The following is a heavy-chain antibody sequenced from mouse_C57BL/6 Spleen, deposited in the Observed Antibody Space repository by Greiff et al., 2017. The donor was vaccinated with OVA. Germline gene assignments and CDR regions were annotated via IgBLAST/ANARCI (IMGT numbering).Heavy chain of an antibody. Sequence: EVQRVESGGGLVQPGGSLSLSCAASGFTFTDYYMSWVRQPPGKALEWLGFIRNKANGYTTEYSASVKGRFTISRDNSQSILYLQMNALRAEDSATYYCARFYDGYLYAMDYWGQGTSVTVSS. J-gene: IGHJ4*01. CDR2: IRNKANGYTT. CDR3: ARFYDGYLYAMDY. CDR1: GFTFTDYY. V-gene: IGHV7-3*01. D-gene: IGHD2-3*01.